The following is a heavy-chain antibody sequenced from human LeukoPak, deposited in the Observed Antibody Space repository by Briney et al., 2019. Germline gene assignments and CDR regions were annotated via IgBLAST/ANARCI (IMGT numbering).Heavy chain of an antibody. J-gene: IGHJ4*02. CDR2: MNPNSGNT. D-gene: IGHD5-18*01. CDR1: GYTFTSYD. CDR3: ARDRNTAMVRPTDFDY. Sequence: ASVTVSCKASGYTFTSYDINWVRQAAGQGLEWMGWMNPNSGNTVYAQKFQGRVTMTRNTSISTAYMELSSLRSDDTAVYYCARDRNTAMVRPTDFDYWGQGTLVTVSS. V-gene: IGHV1-8*01.